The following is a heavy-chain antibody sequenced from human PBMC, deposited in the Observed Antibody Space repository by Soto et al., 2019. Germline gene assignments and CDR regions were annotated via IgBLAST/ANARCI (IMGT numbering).Heavy chain of an antibody. J-gene: IGHJ4*02. CDR3: TTASIAVAGTDS. CDR2: IKSKTDGGTT. D-gene: IGHD6-19*01. Sequence: GGSLRLSCAASGFTFSNAWMSWVRQAPGKGLEWVGRIKSKTDGGTTDYAAPVKGRFTISRDDSKNTLYLQMNSLKTEDTAVYYCTTASIAVAGTDSWGKGTLVPVSS. CDR1: GFTFSNAW. V-gene: IGHV3-15*07.